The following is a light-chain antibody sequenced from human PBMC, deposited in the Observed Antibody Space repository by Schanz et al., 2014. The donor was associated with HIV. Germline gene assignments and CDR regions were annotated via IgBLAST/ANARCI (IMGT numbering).Light chain of an antibody. CDR2: GAS. V-gene: IGKV3-15*01. J-gene: IGKJ3*01. CDR1: QTVSNN. Sequence: EIVMTQSPGTLSVSPGERATLSCRASQTVSNNLAWYQQKPGQAPRLLIYGASTRVTGIPARFSGSGSGTEFTLTISSLQSEDFAVYYCQQRSSWPFAFGPGTKVDSK. CDR3: QQRSSWPFA.